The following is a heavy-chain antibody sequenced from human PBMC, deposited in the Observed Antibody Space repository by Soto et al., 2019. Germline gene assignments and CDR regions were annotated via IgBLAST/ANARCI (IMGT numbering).Heavy chain of an antibody. CDR3: ARTSDRKGYCSGGSCYFHYYYYMDV. D-gene: IGHD2-15*01. CDR1: GGSISSYY. J-gene: IGHJ6*03. V-gene: IGHV4-59*01. CDR2: IYYSGST. Sequence: SETLSLTCTVSGGSISSYYWSWIRQPPGKGLEWIGYIYYSGSTNYNPSLKSRVTISVDTSKNQFSLKLSSVTAADTAVYYCARTSDRKGYCSGGSCYFHYYYYMDVWGKGTTVTVSS.